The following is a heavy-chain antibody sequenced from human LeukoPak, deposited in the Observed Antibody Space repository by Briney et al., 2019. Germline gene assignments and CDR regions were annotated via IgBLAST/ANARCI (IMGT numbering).Heavy chain of an antibody. CDR3: AREVLVVPAARGGDWFDP. V-gene: IGHV4-38-2*02. CDR1: TYSISSGYY. CDR2: IHHSGSV. D-gene: IGHD2-2*01. J-gene: IGHJ5*02. Sequence: PSETLSLTCSVSTYSISSGYYWGWIRQPPGKGLEWIGNIHHSGSVYYNPSLKSRVTISVDLSKNQFSLRLSSVTAADTAVYYCAREVLVVPAARGGDWFDPWGQGTLVTVSS.